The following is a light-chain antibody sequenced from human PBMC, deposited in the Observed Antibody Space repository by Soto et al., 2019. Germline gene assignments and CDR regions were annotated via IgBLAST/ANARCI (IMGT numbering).Light chain of an antibody. Sequence: DIQMTQSPSSLSASVGDRVTITCQASQNINNYLNWYQQKPGRAPKLLIYDASTVEAGVPSRFRGSGSGTDFTFTISRLQPEDIATYYCQQYENLPTFGQGTRLEIK. V-gene: IGKV1-33*01. J-gene: IGKJ5*01. CDR2: DAS. CDR1: QNINNY. CDR3: QQYENLPT.